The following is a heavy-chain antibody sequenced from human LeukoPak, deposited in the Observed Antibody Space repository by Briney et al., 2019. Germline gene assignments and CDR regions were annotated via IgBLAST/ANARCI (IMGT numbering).Heavy chain of an antibody. V-gene: IGHV3-48*03. CDR2: ISSSGSTI. J-gene: IGHJ4*02. Sequence: GGSLRLSCAASGFTFGSYEMNWVRQAPGKGLEWVSYISSSGSTIYYADSVKGRFTISRDNAKNSLYLQMNSLRAEDTAVYYCARHRLGSGILADYWGQGTLVTVSS. D-gene: IGHD3-10*01. CDR1: GFTFGSYE. CDR3: ARHRLGSGILADY.